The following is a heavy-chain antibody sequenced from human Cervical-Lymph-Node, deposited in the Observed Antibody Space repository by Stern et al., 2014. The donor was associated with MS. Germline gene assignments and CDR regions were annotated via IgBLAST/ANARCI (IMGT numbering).Heavy chain of an antibody. D-gene: IGHD4-17*01. J-gene: IGHJ4*02. CDR2: IYPSYSDA. V-gene: IGHV5-51*01. CDR1: GYSFTANW. Sequence: VQLVQSGAEVKKPGESLKISCKGSGYSFTANWIAWVRQMPGKGLEWMGIIYPSYSDARYSPSFKGQVTISADKSISTAYLQWSSLKASDTAMYYCARDYGDYAFDYWGQGTLVTVSS. CDR3: ARDYGDYAFDY.